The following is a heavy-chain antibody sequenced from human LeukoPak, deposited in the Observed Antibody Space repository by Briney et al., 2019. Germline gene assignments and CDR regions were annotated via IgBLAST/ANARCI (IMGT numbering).Heavy chain of an antibody. D-gene: IGHD5-24*01. CDR3: ARSEEMAALFDH. CDR2: VYYGGST. CDR1: SDSISPYY. V-gene: IGHV4-59*01. J-gene: IGHJ4*02. Sequence: SETLSLTCTVSSDSISPYYWSWIRQSPGTGLEWIGCVYYGGSTTYNPSLKSRVTISIDTSKNQFSLKLTSVTAADTAMYYCARSEEMAALFDHWGQGTLVTVSS.